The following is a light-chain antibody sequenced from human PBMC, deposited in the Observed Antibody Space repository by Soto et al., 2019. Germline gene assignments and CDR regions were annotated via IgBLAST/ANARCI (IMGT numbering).Light chain of an antibody. J-gene: IGKJ1*01. V-gene: IGKV3-20*01. Sequence: EIVLTRFPGTLSLSPGERATLSCRASQSVSSSYLAWYQQKPGQAPRLLIYGASSRATGIPDRFSGSGSGTDFTLTISRLEPEDFAVYYCQQYGSSPQTFGQGTKVDIK. CDR1: QSVSSSY. CDR2: GAS. CDR3: QQYGSSPQT.